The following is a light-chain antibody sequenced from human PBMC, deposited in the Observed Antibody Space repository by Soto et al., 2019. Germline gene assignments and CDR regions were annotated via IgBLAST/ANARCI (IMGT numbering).Light chain of an antibody. V-gene: IGKV3-15*01. Sequence: EIVMTQPPATLSVSPGERATLSCRASQSVSSNLAWYQQKPGQAPRLLIYGASTRATGIPARFSGSGSGTEFALTITSLQSEDFAIYYCQQYDQWYTFGQGTKLEIK. CDR3: QQYDQWYT. J-gene: IGKJ2*01. CDR1: QSVSSN. CDR2: GAS.